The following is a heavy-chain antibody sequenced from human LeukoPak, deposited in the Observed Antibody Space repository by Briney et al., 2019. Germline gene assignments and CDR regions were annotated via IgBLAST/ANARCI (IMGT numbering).Heavy chain of an antibody. CDR2: ISFNSGTM. D-gene: IGHD3-10*01. CDR3: AKAKGFAAMYYFDF. J-gene: IGHJ4*02. Sequence: GRSLSLACVASGFTLRDYAMHWVRQAPGKGLEWVSGISFNSGTMDYADSVRGRFTISRDNANNSLYLQMNSLRPEDTAWYYCAKAKGFAAMYYFDFWGQGALVTVSS. V-gene: IGHV3-9*01. CDR1: GFTLRDYA.